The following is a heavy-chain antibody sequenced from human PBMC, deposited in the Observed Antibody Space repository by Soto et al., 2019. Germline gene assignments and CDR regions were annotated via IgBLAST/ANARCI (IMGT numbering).Heavy chain of an antibody. CDR2: ISGSGDTT. D-gene: IGHD3-16*01. Sequence: WSLRLCCAASGFTFSIYAMSWVRQAPGKGLEWVSSISGSGDTTYYADSVKGRFTISRDNSKNTLYLQMYSLSAEDTAVYYCAKDLLMIPFGEVTAHFDSWGQGSLVTVSS. V-gene: IGHV3-23*01. CDR1: GFTFSIYA. J-gene: IGHJ4*02. CDR3: AKDLLMIPFGEVTAHFDS.